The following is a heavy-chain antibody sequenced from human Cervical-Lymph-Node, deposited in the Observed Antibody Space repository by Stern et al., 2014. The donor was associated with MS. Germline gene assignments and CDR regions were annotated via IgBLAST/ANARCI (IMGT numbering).Heavy chain of an antibody. Sequence: QVQLVQSGGGVVQPGRSLRLSCAASGFTFSSYGMHWVRQAPGKGLEWGAVIWYDGRNKYYADSVKGLFTISRDNSKNTLYLQMNSLRAEDPAVYYCARSSSPSPYYYYGMDVWGQGTTVTVSS. CDR3: ARSSSPSPYYYYGMDV. V-gene: IGHV3-33*01. J-gene: IGHJ6*02. CDR2: IWYDGRNK. D-gene: IGHD6-13*01. CDR1: GFTFSSYG.